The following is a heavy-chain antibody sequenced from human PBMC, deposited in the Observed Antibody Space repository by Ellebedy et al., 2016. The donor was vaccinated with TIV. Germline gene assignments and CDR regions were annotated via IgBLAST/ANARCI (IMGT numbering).Heavy chain of an antibody. Sequence: GESLKISCAASGFTFSSYWMHLVRQAPGKGLVWVSRINIDETNTRYADSVKGRFTISRDNAKNTLYLQMNSLRAEDTAVYYCATWGYSGIYYWGQGTLVTVSS. J-gene: IGHJ4*02. CDR2: INIDETNT. CDR1: GFTFSSYW. V-gene: IGHV3-74*01. D-gene: IGHD1-26*01. CDR3: ATWGYSGIYY.